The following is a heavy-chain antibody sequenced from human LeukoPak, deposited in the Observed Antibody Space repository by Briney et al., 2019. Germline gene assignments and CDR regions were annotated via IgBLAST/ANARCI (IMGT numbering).Heavy chain of an antibody. J-gene: IGHJ4*02. V-gene: IGHV3-23*01. D-gene: IGHD3-3*01. CDR3: AKDPERYDFWSGYFDCPSFDY. CDR1: GFTFSSYA. CDR2: ISGSGGST. Sequence: PGGSLRLSCAASGFTFSSYAMSWVRQAPGKGLEWVSAISGSGGSTYYADSVKGRFTISRDNSKNTLYLQMNSLRAEDTAAYYCAKDPERYDFWSGYFDCPSFDYWGQGTLVTVSS.